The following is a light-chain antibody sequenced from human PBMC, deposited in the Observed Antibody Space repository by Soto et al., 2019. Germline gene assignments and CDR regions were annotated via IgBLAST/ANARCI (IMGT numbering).Light chain of an antibody. J-gene: IGKJ4*01. CDR1: QSVDSDD. CDR3: QQYGSSPLT. V-gene: IGKV3-20*01. Sequence: EVVLTQSPGTLSLSPGERATLSCRASQSVDSDDLAWYQQKPGQAPGLLIFRGSFRATGVPDRFSGSQSGTDFTLTISGLEPEDFAVYYCQQYGSSPLTFGGGTRV. CDR2: RGS.